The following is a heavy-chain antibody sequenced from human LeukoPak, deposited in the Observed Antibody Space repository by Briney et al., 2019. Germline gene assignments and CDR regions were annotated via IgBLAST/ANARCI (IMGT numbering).Heavy chain of an antibody. V-gene: IGHV4-59*01. J-gene: IGHJ4*02. CDR1: GGSFSGYY. CDR3: ARGGQWLVL. Sequence: SETLSLTCAVYGGSFSGYYWSWIRQPPGKGLEWIGYIYYSGSTNYNPSLKSRVTIPVDTSKNQFSLKLSSVTAADTAVYYCARGGQWLVLWGQGTLVTVSS. D-gene: IGHD6-19*01. CDR2: IYYSGST.